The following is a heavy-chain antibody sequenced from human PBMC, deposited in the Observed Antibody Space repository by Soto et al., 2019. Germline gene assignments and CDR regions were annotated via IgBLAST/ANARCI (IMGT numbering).Heavy chain of an antibody. D-gene: IGHD2-2*01. CDR1: GYTFTTFW. J-gene: IGHJ5*02. Sequence: EVQLVQSGAEMKKPGESLRISCTGFGYTFTTFWISWVRQMPGRGLEWMGRIDPRDSYTNYSPSFQGHVTISADKSISTAYLQWGSLKASDTAMYYCARLYCSSSTCDSWFDPWGQGTLVTVSS. CDR2: IDPRDSYT. V-gene: IGHV5-10-1*03. CDR3: ARLYCSSSTCDSWFDP.